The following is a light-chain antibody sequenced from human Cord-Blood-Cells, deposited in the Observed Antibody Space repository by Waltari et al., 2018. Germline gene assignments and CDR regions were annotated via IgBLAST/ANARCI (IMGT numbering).Light chain of an antibody. CDR3: SSYTSSSTRV. Sequence: QSALTQPASVSGSPGQSITISCTGTSSDVGGYNYVSWYQQHPGKAPKLIIYDVSNRHSGVSNRFAGSKSGNTASLTISGLQAEDEADYYCSSYTSSSTRVFGGGTKLTVL. V-gene: IGLV2-14*03. J-gene: IGLJ3*02. CDR1: SSDVGGYNY. CDR2: DVS.